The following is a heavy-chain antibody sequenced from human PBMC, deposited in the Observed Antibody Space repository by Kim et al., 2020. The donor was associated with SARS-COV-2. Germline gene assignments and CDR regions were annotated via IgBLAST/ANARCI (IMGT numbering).Heavy chain of an antibody. CDR2: INAGNGNT. V-gene: IGHV1-3*01. J-gene: IGHJ6*02. D-gene: IGHD2-2*01. CDR1: GYTFTSYA. CDR3: ARDSGLYQLLSTSGMDV. Sequence: ASVKVSCKASGYTFTSYAMHWVRQAPGQRLEWMGWINAGNGNTKYSQKFQGRVTITRDTSASTAYMELSSLRSEDTAVYYCARDSGLYQLLSTSGMDVWGQGTTVTVSS.